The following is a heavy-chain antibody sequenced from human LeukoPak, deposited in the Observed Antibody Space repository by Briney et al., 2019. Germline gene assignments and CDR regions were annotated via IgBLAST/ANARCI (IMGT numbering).Heavy chain of an antibody. CDR1: GDSISSGDYY. CDR2: ISSSGST. CDR3: AREASGYYLRYYYYYYMDV. D-gene: IGHD3-22*01. V-gene: IGHV4-61*02. Sequence: PSETLSLTCTVSGDSISSGDYYWSWIRQPAGKGLEWIGRISSSGSTNYNPSLKSRVTISVDTSKNQFSLKLSSVTAADTAVYYCAREASGYYLRYYYYYYMDVWGKGTTVTISS. J-gene: IGHJ6*03.